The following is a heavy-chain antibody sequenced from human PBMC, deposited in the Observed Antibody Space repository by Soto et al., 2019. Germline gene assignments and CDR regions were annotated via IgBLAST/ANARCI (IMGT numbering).Heavy chain of an antibody. D-gene: IGHD2-8*01. V-gene: IGHV1-18*01. CDR2: ISTYIGNT. Sequence: QVQLVQSGAEVKKPGASVKVSCKASGYTFTSYGISWVRQAPGQGLEWMGWISTYIGNTHYAQKFQGRVTMTTDTSTTTAYLELRSLRSDGTAVYYCARDDVGYCSNGVCYTKPLDYWGQGALVTVSS. J-gene: IGHJ4*02. CDR1: GYTFTSYG. CDR3: ARDDVGYCSNGVCYTKPLDY.